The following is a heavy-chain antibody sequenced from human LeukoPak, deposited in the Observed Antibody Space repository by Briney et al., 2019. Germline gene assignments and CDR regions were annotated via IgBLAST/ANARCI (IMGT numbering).Heavy chain of an antibody. CDR1: GGSISSSSYY. D-gene: IGHD5-24*01. J-gene: IGHJ5*02. Sequence: SETLSLTCTVSGGSISSSSYYWGWIRQPPGKGLEWIGSIYYSGSTYYNPSLKSRVTISVDTSKNQFSLKLSSVTAADTAVYYCASVEMATIRVGWFDPWGQGTLVTVSS. CDR2: IYYSGST. V-gene: IGHV4-39*01. CDR3: ASVEMATIRVGWFDP.